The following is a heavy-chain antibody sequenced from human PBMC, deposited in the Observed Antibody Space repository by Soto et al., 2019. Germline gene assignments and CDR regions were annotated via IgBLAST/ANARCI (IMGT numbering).Heavy chain of an antibody. D-gene: IGHD2-2*02. J-gene: IGHJ6*02. CDR1: GYTFTSYG. V-gene: IGHV1-18*01. CDR3: AANGSCSSTSCYNYYGMEV. CDR2: ISAYNGNT. Sequence: GASVKVSCKASGYTFTSYGISWVRQAPGQGLEWMGWISAYNGNTNYAQKLQGRVTMTTDTSTSTAYMELRSLRSDDTAGYYCAANGSCSSTSCYNYYGMEVWGQGTTVTLSS.